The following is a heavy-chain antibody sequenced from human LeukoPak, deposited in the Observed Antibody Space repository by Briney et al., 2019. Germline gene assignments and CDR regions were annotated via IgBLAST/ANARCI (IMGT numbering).Heavy chain of an antibody. CDR1: GGTFSSYA. V-gene: IGHV1-69*01. Sequence: SVKVSCKASGGTFSSYAISWVRQAPGQGLEWMGGIIPIFGTANYAQKFQGRVTITADESTSTAYMELSSLRSEDTAVYYCARGDIVVVPAARHDAFDIWGQGTMVTVSS. CDR2: IIPIFGTA. D-gene: IGHD2-2*01. CDR3: ARGDIVVVPAARHDAFDI. J-gene: IGHJ3*02.